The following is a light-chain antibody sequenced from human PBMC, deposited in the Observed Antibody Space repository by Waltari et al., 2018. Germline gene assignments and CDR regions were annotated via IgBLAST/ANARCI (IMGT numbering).Light chain of an antibody. V-gene: IGKV3-15*01. CDR2: GAS. CDR3: QQYNNWPPSWT. CDR1: QSVRSN. Sequence: EIAMTQSPATLSVSPGERATLSCRASQSVRSNLPWYQQKPGQAPRLLIYGASTRATGIPARFSGSGSGTEFTLTISSLQSEDFAVYYCQQYNNWPPSWTFGQGTKVEIK. J-gene: IGKJ1*01.